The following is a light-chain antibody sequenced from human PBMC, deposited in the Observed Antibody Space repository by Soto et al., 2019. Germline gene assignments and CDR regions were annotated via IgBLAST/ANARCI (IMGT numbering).Light chain of an antibody. CDR3: HQYNNWPPYT. CDR1: QTVSSD. J-gene: IGKJ2*01. CDR2: GAS. V-gene: IGKV3-15*01. Sequence: EIVMSQSPATLSVSPGERATLSCRASQTVSSDLAWYQQKPGQTPRLLIYGASTRATGIPARFSGSGSGTECTLTISSLQSEDVAVYHCHQYNNWPPYTFGQGTPLPIK.